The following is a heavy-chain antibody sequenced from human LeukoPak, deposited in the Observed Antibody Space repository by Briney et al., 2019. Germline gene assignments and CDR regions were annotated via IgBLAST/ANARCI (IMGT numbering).Heavy chain of an antibody. D-gene: IGHD3-10*01. Sequence: SVKVSCKASGGTFSSYAISWVRQAPGQGLELMGGIIPIFGTANYAQKFQGRVTITADESTSTAYMELSSLRSEDTAVHYCARLQKRGFGSGSYRGSWYFDLWGRGTLVTVSS. CDR2: IIPIFGTA. CDR1: GGTFSSYA. V-gene: IGHV1-69*13. CDR3: ARLQKRGFGSGSYRGSWYFDL. J-gene: IGHJ2*01.